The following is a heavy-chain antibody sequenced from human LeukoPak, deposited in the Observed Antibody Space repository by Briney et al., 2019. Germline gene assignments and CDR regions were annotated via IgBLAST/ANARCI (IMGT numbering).Heavy chain of an antibody. Sequence: GGSLRLSCAASGLTFSSYWMSWVRQAPGKGLEWVANIKQDGSEKYYVDSVKGRFTISRDNAKNSLYLQMNSLRAEDTAVYYCARERGLDYWGQGTLVTVSS. D-gene: IGHD3-10*01. CDR3: ARERGLDY. CDR1: GLTFSSYW. J-gene: IGHJ4*02. CDR2: IKQDGSEK. V-gene: IGHV3-7*03.